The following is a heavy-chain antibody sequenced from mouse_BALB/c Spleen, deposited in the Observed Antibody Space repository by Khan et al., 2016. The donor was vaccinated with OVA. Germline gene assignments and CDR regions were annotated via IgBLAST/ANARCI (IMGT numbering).Heavy chain of an antibody. CDR3: ARPPYFSYSLDH. D-gene: IGHD2-12*01. J-gene: IGHJ4*01. CDR1: GYTFTNYG. CDR2: INTFTGEP. V-gene: IGHV9-3-1*01. Sequence: QIQLVQSGPEMKKPGETVKISCKASGYTFTNYGMNWVKQSPGKALKWMGWINTFTGEPTYADDFKGRFAFSLATSASTASLQINNLKNEDTATYFCARPPYFSYSLDHWGQGTSVTVSS.